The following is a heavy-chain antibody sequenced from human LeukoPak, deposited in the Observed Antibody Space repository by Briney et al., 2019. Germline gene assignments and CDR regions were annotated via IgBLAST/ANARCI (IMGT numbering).Heavy chain of an antibody. J-gene: IGHJ3*02. CDR2: MNPNSGNT. CDR3: ARADQSYDYVWGSYRYAFDI. CDR1: GYTFTSYD. V-gene: IGHV1-8*03. D-gene: IGHD3-16*02. Sequence: ASVKVSCKASGYTFTSYDINWVRQATGQGLEWMGWMNPNSGNTGYAQKFQGRVTITRNTSISTAYMELSSLRSEDTAVYYCARADQSYDYVWGSYRYAFDIWGQGTMVTVSS.